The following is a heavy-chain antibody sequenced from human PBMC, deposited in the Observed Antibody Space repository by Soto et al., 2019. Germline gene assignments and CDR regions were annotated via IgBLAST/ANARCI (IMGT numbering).Heavy chain of an antibody. CDR3: ARDYYGVDV. V-gene: IGHV4-30-2*06. CDR2: TYQSGSA. J-gene: IGHJ6*02. Sequence: LSLTCTVSGGSISSGGYSWTWIRQSPGKGLEWIGYTYQSGSAYYNPSLKSRVTISVDRSKNQFSLNLTSVTAADTAVYYCARDYYGVDVWGQGTTVTVSS. CDR1: GGSISSGGYS.